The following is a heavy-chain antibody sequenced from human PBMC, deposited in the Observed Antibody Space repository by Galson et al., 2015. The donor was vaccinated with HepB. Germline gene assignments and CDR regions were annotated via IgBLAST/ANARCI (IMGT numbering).Heavy chain of an antibody. V-gene: IGHV1-3*01. Sequence: SVKVSCKASGYTFTSYAMHWVRQAPGQRLEWMGWINAGNGNTKYSQKFQGRVTITRDTSASAAYMELSSLRSEDTAVYYCAREGVLRFLEWTYYYYYYMDVWGKGTTVTVSS. CDR2: INAGNGNT. CDR3: AREGVLRFLEWTYYYYYYMDV. J-gene: IGHJ6*03. CDR1: GYTFTSYA. D-gene: IGHD3-3*01.